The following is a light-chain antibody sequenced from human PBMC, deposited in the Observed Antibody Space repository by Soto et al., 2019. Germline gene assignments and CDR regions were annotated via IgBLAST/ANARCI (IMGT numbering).Light chain of an antibody. V-gene: IGKV1-39*01. CDR2: AAS. J-gene: IGKJ1*01. CDR3: QQRYSSPPT. Sequence: DIQITQSPSSLSASVEDRVIITCRASQSISNRFNGYQQKPGKAPKLLIFAASSLQSGVPSRCSGSRSGPDFTLTISSLQPEDFATYYCQQRYSSPPTFGQGTKVDIK. CDR1: QSISNR.